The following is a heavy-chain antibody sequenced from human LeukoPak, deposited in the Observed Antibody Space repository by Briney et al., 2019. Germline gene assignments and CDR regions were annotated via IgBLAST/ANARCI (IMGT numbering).Heavy chain of an antibody. Sequence: PETLSLTCTVSGGSISNYYWSWIRQPPGKGLEWIGYIHYSGSTNYNPSLKGRVTISVDTSKNQFSLKLRSVTAADTAVYYCAREKMATITTRAWHFDPWGRCTLVTVSS. J-gene: IGHJ2*01. CDR2: IHYSGST. D-gene: IGHD5-24*01. V-gene: IGHV4-59*01. CDR3: AREKMATITTRAWHFDP. CDR1: GGSISNYY.